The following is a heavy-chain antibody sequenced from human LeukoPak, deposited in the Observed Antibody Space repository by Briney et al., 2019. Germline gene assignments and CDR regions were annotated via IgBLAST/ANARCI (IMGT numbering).Heavy chain of an antibody. D-gene: IGHD3-9*01. CDR1: GFTFSSYA. V-gene: IGHV3-23*01. CDR3: AKALVMVYYYYGMDV. J-gene: IGHJ6*02. CDR2: ISGSGGST. Sequence: TGGSLRLSCAASGFTFSSYAMSWVRQAPGKGLEWVSAISGSGGSTYYADSVKGRFTISRDNSKSTLYLQMNSLRAEDTAVYYCAKALVMVYYYYGMDVWGQGTTVTVSS.